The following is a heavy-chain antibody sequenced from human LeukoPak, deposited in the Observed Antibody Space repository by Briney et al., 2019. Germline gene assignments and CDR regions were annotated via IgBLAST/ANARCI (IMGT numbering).Heavy chain of an antibody. J-gene: IGHJ4*02. CDR2: ISSSGSTI. D-gene: IGHD4-17*01. Sequence: GGSLRLSCAASGFTFSDYYMSWIRQAPGKGLEWVSYISSSGSTIYYADSVKGRFTISRDNAKNSLCLQMNSLRAEDTAVYYCAGLDDYGEASGYWGQGTLVTVSS. V-gene: IGHV3-11*01. CDR1: GFTFSDYY. CDR3: AGLDDYGEASGY.